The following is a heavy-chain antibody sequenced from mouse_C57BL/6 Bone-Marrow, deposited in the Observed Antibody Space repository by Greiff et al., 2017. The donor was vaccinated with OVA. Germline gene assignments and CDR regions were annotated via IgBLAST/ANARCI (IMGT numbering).Heavy chain of an antibody. CDR2: ISYDGSN. CDR1: GYSITSGYY. D-gene: IGHD1-1*01. CDR3: VYYYGSSQPYYYAMDY. J-gene: IGHJ4*01. V-gene: IGHV3-6*01. Sequence: EVKLQESGPGLVKPSQSLSLTCSVTGYSITSGYYWNWIRQFPGNKLEWMGYISYDGSNNYNPSLKNRISITRDTSKNQFFLKLNSVTTEDTATYYCVYYYGSSQPYYYAMDYWGQGTSVTVSS.